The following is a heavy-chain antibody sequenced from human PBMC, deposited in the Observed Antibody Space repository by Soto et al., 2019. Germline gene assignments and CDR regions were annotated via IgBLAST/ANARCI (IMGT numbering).Heavy chain of an antibody. CDR3: ARTAISATPYFDN. CDR1: GGSISNLY. CDR2: VYTTGST. J-gene: IGHJ4*02. Sequence: LSLTCTVSGGSISNLYWGWIRQPAGKGLEWIGRVYTTGSTNYNPSLKSRVTMSVDTSNNQFSLKLTSVTAADTAVYYCARTAISATPYFDNWGQGALVTVSS. D-gene: IGHD2-15*01. V-gene: IGHV4-4*07.